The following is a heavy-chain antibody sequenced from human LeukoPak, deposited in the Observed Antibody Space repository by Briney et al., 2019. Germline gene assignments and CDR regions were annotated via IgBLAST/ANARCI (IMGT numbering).Heavy chain of an antibody. V-gene: IGHV4-39*07. CDR1: GGSISSSSYY. J-gene: IGHJ6*03. Sequence: SETLSLTCTVSGGSISSSSYYWGWIRQPPGKGLEWIGSIYYSGSTYYNPSLKSRVTISVDTSKNQFSLKLSSVTAADTAVYYCARVVVVVPAAINYMDVWGKGTTVTVPS. CDR2: IYYSGST. CDR3: ARVVVVVPAAINYMDV. D-gene: IGHD2-2*01.